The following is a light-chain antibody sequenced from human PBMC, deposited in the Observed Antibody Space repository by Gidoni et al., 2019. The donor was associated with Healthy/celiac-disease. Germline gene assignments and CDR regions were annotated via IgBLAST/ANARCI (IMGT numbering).Light chain of an antibody. V-gene: IGKV3-20*01. Sequence: IVLPQSQGTLSLSQGERATLPCRASQSVSSSYLAWYQQKPGQAPSLLIYGASSRATGIPDRFSGSRAGTDFTLTISRLEPEYFAVYYCQQYGSSPPVTFGQGTKVEIK. J-gene: IGKJ1*01. CDR3: QQYGSSPPVT. CDR1: QSVSSSY. CDR2: GAS.